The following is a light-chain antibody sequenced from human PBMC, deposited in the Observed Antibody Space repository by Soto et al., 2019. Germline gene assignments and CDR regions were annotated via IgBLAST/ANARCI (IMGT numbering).Light chain of an antibody. CDR1: QSVSDN. CDR2: GAS. V-gene: IGKV3-15*01. CDR3: QQYNNWPLT. J-gene: IGKJ3*01. Sequence: EIVMTQSPATLSVSPGERATLSCRASQSVSDNLAWYQQKPGQAPRLLIYGASTRATGIPARFSGSGSGTEFTLNISSLQSEDFAVYYCQQYNNWPLTFGPGTKVEIK.